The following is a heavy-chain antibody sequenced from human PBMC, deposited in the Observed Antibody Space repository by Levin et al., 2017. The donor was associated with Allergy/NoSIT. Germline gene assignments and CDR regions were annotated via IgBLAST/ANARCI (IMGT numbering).Heavy chain of an antibody. D-gene: IGHD3-16*02. CDR3: ARHVVLRIFRYYYYYMDV. J-gene: IGHJ6*03. CDR1: GGSISSSDYS. Sequence: SETLSLTCTLSGGSISSSDYSWGWIRQPPGKRLEWIGNVHYGGSTYYNPSLKSRVTMSVDTSKNQLSLQLNSVTATDTAVYYCARHVVLRIFRYYYYYMDVWGKGTTVTVSS. V-gene: IGHV4-39*01. CDR2: VHYGGST.